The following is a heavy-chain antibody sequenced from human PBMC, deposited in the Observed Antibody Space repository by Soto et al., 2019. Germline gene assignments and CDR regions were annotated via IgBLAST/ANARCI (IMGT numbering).Heavy chain of an antibody. CDR2: ISAYNGNT. J-gene: IGHJ6*02. V-gene: IGHV1-18*01. Sequence: GASVKVSCKASGYTFTSYGISWVRQAPGQGLEWMGWISAYNGNTNYAQKLQGRVTMTTDTSTSTAYMELRSLRSDDTAMYYCARQETHDYGPMSGMDVWGQGTMVTVSS. CDR3: ARQETHDYGPMSGMDV. CDR1: GYTFTSYG. D-gene: IGHD4-17*01.